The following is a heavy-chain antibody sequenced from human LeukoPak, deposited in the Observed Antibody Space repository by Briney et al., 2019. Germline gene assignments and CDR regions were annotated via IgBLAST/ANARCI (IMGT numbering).Heavy chain of an antibody. D-gene: IGHD6-19*01. CDR2: INPNSGVT. Sequence: ASVKVSCKTSGYTFTGYYMHWVRQAPGQGLEWMGWINPNSGVTDYAQTFRDRVTMTRDTSISTVYMQLSRLRSDDTAVYYCAITAYSSGWYFLDSWGQGTLVTVSS. J-gene: IGHJ4*02. CDR3: AITAYSSGWYFLDS. CDR1: GYTFTGYY. V-gene: IGHV1-2*02.